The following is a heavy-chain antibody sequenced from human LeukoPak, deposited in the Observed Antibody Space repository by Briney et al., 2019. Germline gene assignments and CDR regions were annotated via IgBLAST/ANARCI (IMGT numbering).Heavy chain of an antibody. CDR3: ARDPSVTTSDY. D-gene: IGHD4-17*01. Sequence: ASVKVSCKASGGTFSSYAISWVRQAPGQGLEWMGWIGAYNGNTNYAQKLQGRVTMTTDTSTSTAYMELRSLRSDDTAVYYCARDPSVTTSDYWGQGTLVTVSS. CDR1: GGTFSSYA. V-gene: IGHV1-18*01. CDR2: IGAYNGNT. J-gene: IGHJ4*02.